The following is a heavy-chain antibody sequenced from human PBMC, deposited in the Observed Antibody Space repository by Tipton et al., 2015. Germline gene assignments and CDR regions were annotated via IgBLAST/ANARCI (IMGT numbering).Heavy chain of an antibody. CDR1: GGSVTSGSYY. Sequence: LRLTCTVSGGSVTSGSYYWSWIRQPPGKGLEWIGYISYTDGAHYNPALKSRVTISVDTSKNQFSLTLNSVAAADTAVYYCARDVEHGMDVWGQGTTVTVSS. CDR2: ISYTDGA. J-gene: IGHJ6*02. D-gene: IGHD5-24*01. CDR3: ARDVEHGMDV. V-gene: IGHV4-61*01.